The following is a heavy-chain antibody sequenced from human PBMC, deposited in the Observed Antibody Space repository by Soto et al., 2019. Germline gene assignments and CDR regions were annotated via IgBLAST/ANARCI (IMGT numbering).Heavy chain of an antibody. CDR3: AKSTVVPAPIDY. Sequence: PGGSLRLSCAASASGFTFRSSSMIWVRQAPGKGLEWLSTISGGANITYYADSVKGRFTISRDISKNTLFLQMLGLRAEDTAVYFCAKSTVVPAPIDYWGQGTLVTVSS. CDR2: ISGGANIT. CDR1: GFTFRSSS. V-gene: IGHV3-23*01. J-gene: IGHJ4*02. D-gene: IGHD2-2*01.